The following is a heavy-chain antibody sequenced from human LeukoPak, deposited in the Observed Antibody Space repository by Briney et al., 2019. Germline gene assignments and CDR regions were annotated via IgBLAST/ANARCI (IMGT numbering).Heavy chain of an antibody. Sequence: PGRSLRLSCAASGFTFSSYAMHWVRQAPGKGLEWVAVISYDGSNKYYADSVKGRFTISRDNSKNTLYLQMNSLRAEDTAVYYCARGVLYPGIAAGGAFDIWGQGTMVTVSS. D-gene: IGHD6-13*01. CDR1: GFTFSSYA. J-gene: IGHJ3*02. CDR2: ISYDGSNK. CDR3: ARGVLYPGIAAGGAFDI. V-gene: IGHV3-30-3*01.